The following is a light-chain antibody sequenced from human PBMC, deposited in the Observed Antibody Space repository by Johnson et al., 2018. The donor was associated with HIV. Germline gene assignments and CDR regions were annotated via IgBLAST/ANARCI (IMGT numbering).Light chain of an antibody. CDR3: GTWDISLSAYV. V-gene: IGLV1-51*02. J-gene: IGLJ1*01. Sequence: QSVLTQPPSVSAAPGQKVTISCSGSSSNIGNNYVSWYQQLPGTAPKLLIYENNKRPSGIPDRFSCSKSGTSATLGITGLQTGDEADYSGGTWDISLSAYVFGTGTKVTVL. CDR1: SSNIGNNY. CDR2: ENN.